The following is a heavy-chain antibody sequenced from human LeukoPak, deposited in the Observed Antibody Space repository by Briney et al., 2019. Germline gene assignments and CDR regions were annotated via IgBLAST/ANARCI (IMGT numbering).Heavy chain of an antibody. J-gene: IGHJ4*02. V-gene: IGHV3-23*01. CDR3: PKARLRAYYYDSSGYYYLDY. CDR2: ISGSGGST. CDR1: GFTFSSYA. D-gene: IGHD3-22*01. Sequence: PGGSLRLSCAASGFTFSSYAMSWVRQAPGKGLEWVSAISGSGGSTYYADSVRGGFTISRNNTKKTLYLQMNRLRAEDTPVYYCPKARLRAYYYDSSGYYYLDYWGQGTLPTVSS.